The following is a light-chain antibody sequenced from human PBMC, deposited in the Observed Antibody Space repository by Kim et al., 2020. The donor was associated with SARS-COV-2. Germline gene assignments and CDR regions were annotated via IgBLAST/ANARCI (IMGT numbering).Light chain of an antibody. CDR3: QQYYSTLYT. J-gene: IGKJ2*01. CDR1: QSVLYSSNNKNY. Sequence: DIVMTQSPDSLAVSLGERATINCKSSQSVLYSSNNKNYLAWYLHKPGQPPELLIYWASTRESGVPDRFSGSGSGTDFTLTISSLQAEDVAVYYCQQYYSTLYTFGQGTKLEI. V-gene: IGKV4-1*01. CDR2: WAS.